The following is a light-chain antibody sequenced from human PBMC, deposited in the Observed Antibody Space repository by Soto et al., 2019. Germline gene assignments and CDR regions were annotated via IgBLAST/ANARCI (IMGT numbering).Light chain of an antibody. CDR2: DAS. V-gene: IGKV1-5*01. Sequence: DIQMTHSPSTLSASVGERVTITCRASQNIGNWLAWYQQKPGKTPDLLIYDASSLESGVPLRFSGSGSGTEFTLTISSLQTDDSATYYCQQYNDEPWTFGQGTKVEIK. J-gene: IGKJ1*01. CDR3: QQYNDEPWT. CDR1: QNIGNW.